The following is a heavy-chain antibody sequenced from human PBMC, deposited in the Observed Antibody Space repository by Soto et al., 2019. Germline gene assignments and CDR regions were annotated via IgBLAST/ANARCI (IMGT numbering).Heavy chain of an antibody. CDR1: GGTFRSYA. V-gene: IGHV1-69*13. CDR3: ARERVNIVVVTASPGAFDI. J-gene: IGHJ3*02. Sequence: SSVKVACNASGGTFRSYAISCVRQAPGQGLEWMGGIIPIFGTANYAQKLQGRVTITADESTSTAYMELSSLRSEDTAVYYCARERVNIVVVTASPGAFDIWGQGTMVTVS. D-gene: IGHD2-21*02. CDR2: IIPIFGTA.